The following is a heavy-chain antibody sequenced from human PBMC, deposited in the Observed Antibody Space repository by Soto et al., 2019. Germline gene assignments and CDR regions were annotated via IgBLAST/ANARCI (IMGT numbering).Heavy chain of an antibody. J-gene: IGHJ6*02. CDR2: IDFSGTPI. Sequence: EVQLMESGGGLVQPGGSLRLSCAASEFTFSNYNMNWVRQAPGKGLEWVSHIDFSGTPIYYTASVQGRFTISKDNAENSLYLQMSSLRAEDTAVYYCARSGGAGTNAMDVWDQGTTVTVSS. V-gene: IGHV3-48*01. D-gene: IGHD2-15*01. CDR3: ARSGGAGTNAMDV. CDR1: EFTFSNYN.